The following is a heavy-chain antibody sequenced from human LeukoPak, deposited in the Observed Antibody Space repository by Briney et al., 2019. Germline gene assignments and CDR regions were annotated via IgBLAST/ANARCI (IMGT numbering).Heavy chain of an antibody. CDR2: IYYSGST. D-gene: IGHD4-17*01. Sequence: SETLSLTCTVSGGSISSYYWSWIRQPPGKGLEWIGYIYYSGSTNYNPSLKSRVTISVDTSKNQFSLKLSSVTAADTAVYYCARQYGDYFSGWSYWYFDLWGRGTLVTVSS. J-gene: IGHJ2*01. CDR3: ARQYGDYFSGWSYWYFDL. V-gene: IGHV4-59*08. CDR1: GGSISSYY.